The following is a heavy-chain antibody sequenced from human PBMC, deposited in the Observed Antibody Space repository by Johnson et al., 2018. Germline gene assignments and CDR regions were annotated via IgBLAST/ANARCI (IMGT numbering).Heavy chain of an antibody. Sequence: QVQLVESGGGLVTPGGSXRLSCAASGFTLSDSYMSWIRQAPGKGLDWVSYISSSGTTIYYADSVKGRFTIPRDNAKNSLELPKNILRAEDTAVYYGARVRGFGEYSKGNYYYYYMDVWGKGTTVTVSS. CDR1: GFTLSDSY. CDR3: ARVRGFGEYSKGNYYYYYMDV. V-gene: IGHV3-11*04. J-gene: IGHJ6*03. D-gene: IGHD3-10*01. CDR2: ISSSGTTI.